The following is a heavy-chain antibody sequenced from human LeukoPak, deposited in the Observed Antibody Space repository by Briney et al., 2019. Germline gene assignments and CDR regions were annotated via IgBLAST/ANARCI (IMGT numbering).Heavy chain of an antibody. Sequence: GGSLRLSCAASGFTFSSYAMSWVRQAPGKGLEWVSAISGSGGSTYYADSVKGRSTISRDNSKNTLYLQMNGLRAEDTAVYYCAKFYCGGDCYRFYYFDYWGQGTLVTVSS. J-gene: IGHJ4*02. CDR3: AKFYCGGDCYRFYYFDY. D-gene: IGHD2-21*02. V-gene: IGHV3-23*01. CDR1: GFTFSSYA. CDR2: ISGSGGST.